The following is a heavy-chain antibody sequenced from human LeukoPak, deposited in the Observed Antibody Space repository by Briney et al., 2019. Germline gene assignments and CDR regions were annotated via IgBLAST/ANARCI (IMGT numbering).Heavy chain of an antibody. CDR2: IYYSGNT. CDR1: GYSISRAYS. J-gene: IGHJ5*02. V-gene: IGHV4-38-2*02. D-gene: IGHD5-24*01. Sequence: SETLSLTCSVSGYSISRAYSWGWVRQPPGKGLEWIGSIYYSGNTYYNPSPKSRVTISVDTSKNQFSLKLNSVTAADTAVYYCARETIGRQYLYNWFDPWGQGTLVTVSS. CDR3: ARETIGRQYLYNWFDP.